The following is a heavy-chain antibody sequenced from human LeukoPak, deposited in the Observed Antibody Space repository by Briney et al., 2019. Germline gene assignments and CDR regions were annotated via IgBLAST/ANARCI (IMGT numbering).Heavy chain of an antibody. J-gene: IGHJ4*02. Sequence: GGSLRLSCAASGFTFSNYGMHWVRQAPGKGLEWVAYLWYDGSNKYYAESVKGRFTISRDNSKNMIYLEMNSLRVEDTAVYYCAKERSLEIAVAGTIFDYWGQGTLVTVSS. V-gene: IGHV3-30*02. CDR3: AKERSLEIAVAGTIFDY. D-gene: IGHD6-19*01. CDR1: GFTFSNYG. CDR2: LWYDGSNK.